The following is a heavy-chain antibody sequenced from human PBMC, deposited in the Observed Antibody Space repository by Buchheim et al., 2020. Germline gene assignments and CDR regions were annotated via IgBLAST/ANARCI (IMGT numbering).Heavy chain of an antibody. D-gene: IGHD3-22*01. CDR2: IYGGGAT. V-gene: IGHV3-66*01. CDR1: GFTVSSDS. Sequence: EVQLVESGGGLVQPGGSLRLSCAVSGFTVSSDSMSWVRQAPGKGLEWVSAIYGGGATYYTDSVKGRFNISRDSSKNTLYLQMKRRRVEDTAMYYCARRQPSGSWFDPWGQGTL. CDR3: ARRQPSGSWFDP. J-gene: IGHJ5*02.